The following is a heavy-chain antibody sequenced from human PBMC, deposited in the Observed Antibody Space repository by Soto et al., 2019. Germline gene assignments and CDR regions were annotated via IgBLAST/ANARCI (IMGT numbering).Heavy chain of an antibody. CDR1: GGTFSSYA. D-gene: IGHD6-19*01. Sequence: QVQLVQSGAEVKKPGSSVKVSCKASGGTFSSYAISWVRQAPGQGLEWMGGIIPIFGTANYAQKFQGRVTITADESTSTDDMELSSLRSEDTAVYYCARELVAIAVDDYYYYYGMDVWGQGTTVTVSS. CDR2: IIPIFGTA. CDR3: ARELVAIAVDDYYYYYGMDV. J-gene: IGHJ6*02. V-gene: IGHV1-69*01.